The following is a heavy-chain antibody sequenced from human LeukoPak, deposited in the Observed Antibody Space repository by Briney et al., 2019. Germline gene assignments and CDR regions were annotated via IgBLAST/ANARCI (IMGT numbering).Heavy chain of an antibody. V-gene: IGHV3-30*04. CDR3: AKEHTPTYYDFWSGYRYFDY. CDR1: GFTFSSYA. Sequence: GGSLRLSCAASGFTFSSYAMHWVRQAPGKGLEWVAVISYDGSNKYYADSVKGRFTISRDNSKNTLYLQMNSLRAEDTAVYYCAKEHTPTYYDFWSGYRYFDYWGQGTLVTVSS. D-gene: IGHD3-3*01. CDR2: ISYDGSNK. J-gene: IGHJ4*02.